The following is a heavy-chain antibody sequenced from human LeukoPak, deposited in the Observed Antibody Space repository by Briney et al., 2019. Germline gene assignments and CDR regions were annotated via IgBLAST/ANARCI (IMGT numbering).Heavy chain of an antibody. D-gene: IGHD6-19*01. J-gene: IGHJ6*02. CDR3: ARGRGSSGWYRPTGYYGMDV. CDR1: GFTLSSYA. V-gene: IGHV3-30-3*01. Sequence: GGSLRLSCAASGFTLSSYAMHWVRQAPGRGLEWVAVILYDGSNKYYADSVKGRFTISRDNSKNTLYLQMNSLRAEDTAVYYCARGRGSSGWYRPTGYYGMDVWGQETTVTVSS. CDR2: ILYDGSNK.